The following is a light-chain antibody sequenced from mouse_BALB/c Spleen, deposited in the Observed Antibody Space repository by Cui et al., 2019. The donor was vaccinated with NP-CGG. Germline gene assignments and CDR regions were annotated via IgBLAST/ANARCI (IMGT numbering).Light chain of an antibody. Sequence: QAVLTQGSELTTSPGETATLTCRSSTGTVTTSNYANWVQEKPDHLFTGLIGGTNNRAPGVPARFSGSLIGDKAALTITGAQTEDEAIYFCALWYSNHWVFGGGTKLTVL. J-gene: IGLJ1*01. V-gene: IGLV1*01. CDR1: TGTVTTSNY. CDR2: GTN. CDR3: ALWYSNHWV.